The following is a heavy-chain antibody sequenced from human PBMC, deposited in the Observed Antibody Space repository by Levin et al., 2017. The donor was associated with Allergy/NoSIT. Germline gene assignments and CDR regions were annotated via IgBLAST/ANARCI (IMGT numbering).Heavy chain of an antibody. CDR1: GGSISNYY. CDR3: SRLGDTAMVDPFYY. V-gene: IGHV4-59*01. J-gene: IGHJ4*02. D-gene: IGHD5-18*01. CDR2: IYYSGTT. Sequence: PSETLSLTCTVSGGSISNYYWSWIRQPPGKGLEWIGYIYYSGTTNYNPSLKSRVTILVDTSKSQFSLMLTSVTAAATATYYCSRLGDTAMVDPFYYWGEGTLVTVSA.